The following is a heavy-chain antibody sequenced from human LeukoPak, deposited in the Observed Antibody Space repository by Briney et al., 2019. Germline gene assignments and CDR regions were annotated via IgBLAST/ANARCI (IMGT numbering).Heavy chain of an antibody. V-gene: IGHV3-11*01. J-gene: IGHJ3*02. CDR3: ARGDIVVVPAAILNDAFDI. Sequence: GGSLRLSCAASGFNINDYYMAWIRQAPGKGLEWLSYIGDGGRDINYAAFVKGRFTISKDNAKNSLYLQLNSLRVDDTAVYYCARGDIVVVPAAILNDAFDIWGQGTMVTVSS. CDR1: GFNINDYY. D-gene: IGHD2-2*02. CDR2: IGDGGRDI.